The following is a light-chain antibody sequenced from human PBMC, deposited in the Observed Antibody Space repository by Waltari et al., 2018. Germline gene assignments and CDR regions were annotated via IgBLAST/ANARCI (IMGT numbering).Light chain of an antibody. V-gene: IGLV2-14*01. CDR2: EVT. CDR3: SSYTTTTNYVI. Sequence: QSALTQPASVSGSPGQSITISCPGTSSDIGDFNHLSWYQLPPGKAPQLVISEVTDRPSGVSNRFSGSKSGNTASLTISGLQTEDEADYYCSSYTTTTNYVIFGGGTKLTVL. J-gene: IGLJ2*01. CDR1: SSDIGDFNH.